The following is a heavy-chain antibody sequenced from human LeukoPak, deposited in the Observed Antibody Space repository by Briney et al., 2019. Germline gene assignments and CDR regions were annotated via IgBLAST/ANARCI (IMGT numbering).Heavy chain of an antibody. V-gene: IGHV1-69*06. CDR2: IIPIFGTA. CDR1: GGTFSSYA. J-gene: IGHJ4*02. Sequence: ASVKVSCKASGGTFSSYAISWVRQAPGQGLEWMGGIIPIFGTANYAQKFQGRVTITADKSTSTAYMELSSLRSEDTAVYYCARGGWEMATILVAYFDYWGQGTLVTVSS. D-gene: IGHD5-24*01. CDR3: ARGGWEMATILVAYFDY.